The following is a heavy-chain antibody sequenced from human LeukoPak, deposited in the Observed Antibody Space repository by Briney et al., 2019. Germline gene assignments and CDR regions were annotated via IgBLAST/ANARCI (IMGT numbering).Heavy chain of an antibody. CDR2: INPNSGGT. Sequence: ASVKVSCKASGYTFTGYYMHWVRQAPGQGLEWMGWINPNSGGTNYAQKFQGWVTMSRDTSISTAYMELSRLRSDDTAVYYCARVRGVTTLGYWGQGTLVTVSS. CDR3: ARVRGVTTLGY. D-gene: IGHD4-17*01. J-gene: IGHJ4*02. CDR1: GYTFTGYY. V-gene: IGHV1-2*04.